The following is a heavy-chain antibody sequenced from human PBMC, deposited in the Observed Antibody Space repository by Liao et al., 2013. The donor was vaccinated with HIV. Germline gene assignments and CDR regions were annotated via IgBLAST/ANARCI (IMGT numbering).Heavy chain of an antibody. V-gene: IGHV4-34*01. CDR3: ARGAGYSYGRRMDI. Sequence: QVQLQQWGAGLLKPSETLSLTCAVYGGSFSGYYWSWIRQPPEGLSGLGKYNHSGSTNYNPSLKSRVTISVDTSMNQFSLKVSSVTAADTAVYYCARGAGYSYGRRMDIWGQGTMGHRLL. D-gene: IGHD5-18*01. CDR1: GGSFSGYY. CDR2: YNHSGST. J-gene: IGHJ3*02.